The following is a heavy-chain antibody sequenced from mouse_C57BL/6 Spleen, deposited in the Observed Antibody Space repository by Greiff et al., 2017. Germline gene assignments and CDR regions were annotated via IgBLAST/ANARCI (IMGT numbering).Heavy chain of an antibody. CDR2: IYPRSGNT. CDR1: GYTFTSYG. V-gene: IGHV1-81*01. Sequence: VQLQQSGAELARPGASVKLSCKASGYTFTSYGISWVKQRTGQGLEWIGEIYPRSGNTYYNAKFKGKATLTADKSSTTAYMELRSLTSEDSAVYFSARSTTVVATDGWGQGTTLTVSS. CDR3: ARSTTVVATDG. D-gene: IGHD1-1*01. J-gene: IGHJ2*01.